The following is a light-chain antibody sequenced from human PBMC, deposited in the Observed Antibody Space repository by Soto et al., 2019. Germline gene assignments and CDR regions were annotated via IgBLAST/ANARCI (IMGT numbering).Light chain of an antibody. CDR1: QSVSSN. CDR3: QQYNNWPFT. V-gene: IGKV3-15*01. CDR2: GAS. J-gene: IGKJ3*01. Sequence: EIVMTQSPATLSVSPGERATLSCRASQSVSSNLAWYQQKPGQAPRLLIYGASTRATGIPARFSGSASGKEFTLTISSLQSEDFAVYYCQQYNNWPFTFGPGTKVHIK.